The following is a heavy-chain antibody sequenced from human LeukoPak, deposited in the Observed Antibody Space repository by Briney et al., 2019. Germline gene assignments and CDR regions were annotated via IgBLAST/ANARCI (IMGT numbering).Heavy chain of an antibody. V-gene: IGHV4-4*07. D-gene: IGHD5-12*01. CDR3: ASSQWLASYYYYGMDV. CDR1: VGPINNYY. Sequence: SVTLSLTCTVSVGPINNYYWSWIRKPAGKGVEWIGRIYTSGSTNYNPSHRRRDNMSVDTYKIQFSLKLSSVTAADTAVYYCASSQWLASYYYYGMDVWGKGTTVTVSS. CDR2: IYTSGST. J-gene: IGHJ6*04.